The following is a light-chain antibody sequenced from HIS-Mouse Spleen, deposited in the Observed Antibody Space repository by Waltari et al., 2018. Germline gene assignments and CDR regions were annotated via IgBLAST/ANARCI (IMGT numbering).Light chain of an antibody. CDR2: STN. Sequence: QTVVTQEPSFSVSPGGTVTLTCGSSSGSVSTSYYPSWYQQTPGQAPRTRIYSTNARSSGVPDRFSGSIRGNKAALTITGAQADDESDYYCVLYMGSGIWVFGGGTKLTVL. CDR1: SGSVSTSYY. V-gene: IGLV8-61*01. CDR3: VLYMGSGIWV. J-gene: IGLJ3*02.